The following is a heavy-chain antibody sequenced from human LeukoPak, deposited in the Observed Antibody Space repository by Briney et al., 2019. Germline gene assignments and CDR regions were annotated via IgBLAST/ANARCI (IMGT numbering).Heavy chain of an antibody. CDR2: IRYDGSNK. V-gene: IGHV3-30*02. CDR3: AKEMALSYSGSYSP. J-gene: IGHJ5*02. CDR1: GFTFSSYG. Sequence: GGSLRLSCAASGFTFSSYGMHWVRQAPGKGLEWVAFIRYDGSNKYYADSVKGRFTISRDNSKNTLYLQMNSLRAEDTAVYYCAKEMALSYSGSYSPWGQGTLVTVSS. D-gene: IGHD1-26*01.